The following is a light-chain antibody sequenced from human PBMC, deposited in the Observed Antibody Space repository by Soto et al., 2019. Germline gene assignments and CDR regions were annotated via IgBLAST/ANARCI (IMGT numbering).Light chain of an antibody. V-gene: IGLV2-14*01. J-gene: IGLJ1*01. CDR2: GVK. CDR1: GRDIGAYDY. CDR3: SSYTTSYFYV. Sequence: QSVLTQPASVSLSPGQSITISCTGSGRDIGAYDYVSWYQQHPGKAPKLLIYGVKNRPSGVSYRFSASKSAFTASLTISGLQAEDEAHYYCSSYTTSYFYVFGPGTKVTVL.